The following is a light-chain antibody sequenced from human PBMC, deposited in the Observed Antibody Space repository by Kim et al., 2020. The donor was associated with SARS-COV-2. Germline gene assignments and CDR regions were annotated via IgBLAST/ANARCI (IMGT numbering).Light chain of an antibody. V-gene: IGKV1D-13*01. CDR3: QQFNNYTIT. CDR2: DAS. Sequence: ASVGDRVTITCRASQGISSALAWYQQKPGKAPKLLIYDASSLESGVPSRFSGSGSGTDFTLTISSLQPEDFATYYCQQFNNYTITFGQGTRLEIK. CDR1: QGISSA. J-gene: IGKJ5*01.